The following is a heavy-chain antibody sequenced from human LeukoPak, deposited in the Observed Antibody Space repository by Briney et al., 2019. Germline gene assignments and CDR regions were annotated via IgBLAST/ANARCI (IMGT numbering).Heavy chain of an antibody. Sequence: GGSLRLSCAASGFTFSSYSMNWVRQAPGKGLEWVSSITSSSSYIYYADSVKGRFTISRDNGKKSLYLQMNSLRAEDTAVYYYARGGRQLWWMNWFDPWGQGTLVTVSS. CDR3: ARGGRQLWWMNWFDP. J-gene: IGHJ5*02. CDR2: ITSSSSYI. D-gene: IGHD5-18*01. V-gene: IGHV3-21*04. CDR1: GFTFSSYS.